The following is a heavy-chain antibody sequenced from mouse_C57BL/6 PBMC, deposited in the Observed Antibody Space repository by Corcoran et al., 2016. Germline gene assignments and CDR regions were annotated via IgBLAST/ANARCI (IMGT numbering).Heavy chain of an antibody. Sequence: EVQLQQSGPELVKPGASVKISCKASGYTFTDYYMNWVKQSHGKSLEWIGDINPNNGGTSYNQKFKGKATLTVDKSSSTAYMELRSLTSEDSAVYYCASLSYGSSFYWYFDVWGTGTTVTVSS. D-gene: IGHD1-1*01. CDR3: ASLSYGSSFYWYFDV. CDR2: INPNNGGT. J-gene: IGHJ1*03. CDR1: GYTFTDYY. V-gene: IGHV1-26*01.